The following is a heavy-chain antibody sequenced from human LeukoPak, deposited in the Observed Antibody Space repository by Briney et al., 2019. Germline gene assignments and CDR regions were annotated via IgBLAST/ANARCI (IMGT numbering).Heavy chain of an antibody. J-gene: IGHJ3*02. Sequence: SETLSLTCTVSGGSISSYYWSWIRQPPGKGLEWIGYIYYSESTNYNPSLKRRVTISVDTSKNQFSLKMSSVTAADTAVYYCARGRIAAAETFDIWGQGTMVTVSS. CDR3: ARGRIAAAETFDI. CDR2: IYYSEST. D-gene: IGHD6-13*01. CDR1: GGSISSYY. V-gene: IGHV4-59*12.